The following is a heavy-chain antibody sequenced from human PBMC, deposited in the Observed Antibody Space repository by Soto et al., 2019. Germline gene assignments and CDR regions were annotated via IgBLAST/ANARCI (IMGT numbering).Heavy chain of an antibody. CDR2: ISSSSSYI. V-gene: IGHV3-21*06. CDR3: ARDIGEMSAV. J-gene: IGHJ4*02. D-gene: IGHD3-10*01. Sequence: KPGGSLILSCTGSGFTFSSSTMTWVRQGPGKGLEWVSSISSSSSYIYFADSLKGRFTISRDNAKNSLYLQMNSLRAEDTAVYYCARDIGEMSAVWGQGTQVTVSS. CDR1: GFTFSSST.